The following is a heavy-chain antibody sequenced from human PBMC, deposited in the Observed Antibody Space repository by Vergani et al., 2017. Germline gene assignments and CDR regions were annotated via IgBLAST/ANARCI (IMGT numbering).Heavy chain of an antibody. D-gene: IGHD4-11*01. CDR2: IDHTGRP. Sequence: QVQLQQWGGGLLKPSETLSLTCVVNGGSFTSYHWTWIRQSPGEGLEWVGDIDHTGRPDYNPSLKSRLTMSVDMSRNQFSLTLNSMTATDTAIYFSAIVNTETNGHLYYYYYMDVWGQGTAVTVS. V-gene: IGHV4-34*01. J-gene: IGHJ6*03. CDR1: GGSFTSYH. CDR3: AIVNTETNGHLYYYYYMDV.